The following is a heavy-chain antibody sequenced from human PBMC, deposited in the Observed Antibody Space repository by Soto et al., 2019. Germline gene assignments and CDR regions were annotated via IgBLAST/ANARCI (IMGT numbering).Heavy chain of an antibody. J-gene: IGHJ6*02. CDR3: ARDHATARRPNYGMDV. Sequence: PSETLSLTCTVSGGSISSGGYYWSWIRQHPGKGLEWIGYIYYSGSTYYSPSLKSRVTISVDPSKNQFSLKLSSVTAADTAVYYCARDHATARRPNYGMDVWGQGTTVTVSS. CDR2: IYYSGST. CDR1: GGSISSGGYY. D-gene: IGHD6-6*01. V-gene: IGHV4-31*03.